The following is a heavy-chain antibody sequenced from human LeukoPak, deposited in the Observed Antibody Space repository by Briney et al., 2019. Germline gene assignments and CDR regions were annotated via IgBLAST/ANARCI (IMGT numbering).Heavy chain of an antibody. Sequence: GGSLRLSCAVSGFTVSGYYMTWVRQAPGKELEWVSAISGSGGSTYYADSVKGRFTISRDNSKNTLYLQMNSLRAEDTAVYYCAKDRIAAAGTGYFQHWGQGTLVTVSS. CDR1: GFTVSGYY. V-gene: IGHV3-23*01. J-gene: IGHJ1*01. D-gene: IGHD6-13*01. CDR3: AKDRIAAAGTGYFQH. CDR2: ISGSGGST.